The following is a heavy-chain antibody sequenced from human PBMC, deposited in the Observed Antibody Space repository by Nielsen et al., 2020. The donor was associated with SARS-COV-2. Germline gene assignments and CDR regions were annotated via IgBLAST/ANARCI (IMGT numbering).Heavy chain of an antibody. Sequence: GSLRLSCAVSGGSISSSNWWSWVRPPPGKGLEWIGEIYHSGSTNYNPSLKSRVTISVDTSKNQFSLKLSSVTAADTAVYYCASGAMIVVVITGFDYWGQGTLVTVSS. D-gene: IGHD3-22*01. J-gene: IGHJ4*02. V-gene: IGHV4-4*02. CDR3: ASGAMIVVVITGFDY. CDR2: IYHSGST. CDR1: GGSISSSNW.